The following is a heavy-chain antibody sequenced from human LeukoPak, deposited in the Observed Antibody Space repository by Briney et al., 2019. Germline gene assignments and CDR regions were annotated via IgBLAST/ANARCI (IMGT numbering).Heavy chain of an antibody. CDR2: ISSRCSTI. CDR1: GFTFSSYE. Sequence: GGSLRLSCAASGFTFSSYEMNWVRQAPGKGLEWVSYISSRCSTIYYADTVKGRFTISRANAKNSLYMQMNRLRAEDTAVYYCARGEEWYYDSSGYYPFDYWGQGTLVTVSS. V-gene: IGHV3-48*03. J-gene: IGHJ4*02. D-gene: IGHD3-22*01. CDR3: ARGEEWYYDSSGYYPFDY.